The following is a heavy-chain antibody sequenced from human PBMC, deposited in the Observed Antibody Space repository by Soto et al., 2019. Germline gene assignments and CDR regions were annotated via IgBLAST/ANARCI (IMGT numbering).Heavy chain of an antibody. CDR2: IYYSGST. V-gene: IGHV4-30-4*01. J-gene: IGHJ3*02. Sequence: QVQLQESGPGLVKPSQTLSLTCTVSGGSISSADYYWSWIRQPPGKGLEWIGYIYYSGSTYYNPSLKSRLTISIDTFKNQFSLKLSSVTAADTAVYYCARGRLSGYDPLDAFDIWGQGTMVTVSS. CDR1: GGSISSADYY. D-gene: IGHD5-12*01. CDR3: ARGRLSGYDPLDAFDI.